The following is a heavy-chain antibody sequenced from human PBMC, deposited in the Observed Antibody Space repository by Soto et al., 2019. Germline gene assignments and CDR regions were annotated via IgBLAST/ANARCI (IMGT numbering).Heavy chain of an antibody. D-gene: IGHD3-9*01. V-gene: IGHV3-74*01. Sequence: PGXSLRLSGAASGFTFSDYWLHWVRQAPGAGXGGVSRIXRXGGXXXXXXXGXGRXXXXGAXDXHPVYLQINSLRAEDPAVYYCEGYRLFRLDYWGTGDLVPVSS. CDR2: IXRXGGXX. CDR3: EGYRLFRLDY. J-gene: IGHJ4*02. CDR1: GFTFSDYW.